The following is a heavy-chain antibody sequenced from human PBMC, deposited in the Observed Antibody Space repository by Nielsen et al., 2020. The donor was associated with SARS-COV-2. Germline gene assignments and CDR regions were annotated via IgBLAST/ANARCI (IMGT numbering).Heavy chain of an antibody. Sequence: GGSLRPSCKGSGYSFTRYWIGWVPQMPGKGLEWMGIIYPGESDTRYSSSFQGQVTISADKSISTAYLQWSSLTASDTAMYYCARHSRYGSGDNLFDPWGQGTLVTVSS. V-gene: IGHV5-51*01. D-gene: IGHD3-10*01. CDR1: GYSFTRYW. CDR3: ARHSRYGSGDNLFDP. J-gene: IGHJ5*02. CDR2: IYPGESDT.